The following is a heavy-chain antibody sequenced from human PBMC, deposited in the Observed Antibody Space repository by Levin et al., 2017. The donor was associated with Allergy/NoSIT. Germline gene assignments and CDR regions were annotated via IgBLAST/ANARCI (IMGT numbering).Heavy chain of an antibody. CDR1: GFTFSSYG. D-gene: IGHD3-3*01. J-gene: IGHJ5*02. V-gene: IGHV3-30*18. CDR2: ISYDGSNK. Sequence: PGGSLRLSCAASGFTFSSYGMHWVRQAPGKGLEWVAVISYDGSNKYYADSVKGRFTISRDNSKNTLYLQMNSLRAEDTAVYYCAKDRYDFWSGYNWFDPWGQGTLVTVSS. CDR3: AKDRYDFWSGYNWFDP.